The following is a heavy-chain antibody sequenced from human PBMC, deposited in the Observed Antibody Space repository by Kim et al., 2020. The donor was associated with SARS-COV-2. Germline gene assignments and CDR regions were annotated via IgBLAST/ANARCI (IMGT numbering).Heavy chain of an antibody. V-gene: IGHV3-30*18. CDR1: GFTFSSYG. D-gene: IGHD4-17*01. J-gene: IGHJ6*02. CDR2: ISYDGSNK. Sequence: GGSLRLSCAASGFTFSSYGMHWVRQAPGKGLEWVAVISYDGSNKYYADSVKGRFTISRDNSKNTLYLQMNSLRAEDTAVYYCAKDTRDYGDYEYYYYYYGMDVWGQGTTVTVSS. CDR3: AKDTRDYGDYEYYYYYYGMDV.